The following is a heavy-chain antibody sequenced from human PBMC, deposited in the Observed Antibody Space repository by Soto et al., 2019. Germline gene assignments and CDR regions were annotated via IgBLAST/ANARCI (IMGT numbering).Heavy chain of an antibody. Sequence: PSETLSLTCTVSGGSVSGYYWSWIRQPPGKGLEWVAYIHYSGNTNYNPSLKSRVTISVDTSKNQFSLKLNFVTAADTAVYYCARDMGRKGGFDYWGPGTPVTVSS. D-gene: IGHD2-15*01. CDR3: ARDMGRKGGFDY. J-gene: IGHJ4*02. CDR1: GGSVSGYY. V-gene: IGHV4-59*02. CDR2: IHYSGNT.